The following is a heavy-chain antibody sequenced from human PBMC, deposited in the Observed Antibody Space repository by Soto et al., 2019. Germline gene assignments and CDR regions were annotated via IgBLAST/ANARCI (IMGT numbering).Heavy chain of an antibody. CDR3: AKDEAGVWSVAKGSSYAYYGMDV. V-gene: IGHV3-9*01. J-gene: IGHJ6*02. D-gene: IGHD3-3*01. CDR2: ISWNSETT. Sequence: EVQLVESGGGMVQPGRSLRLSCVASGFTFDDHAMHWVRRGPGRGLEWVSGISWNSETTGYADSVRGRFTISRDNAKKSLYLQMNSLRVEDTAFYYCAKDEAGVWSVAKGSSYAYYGMDVWGQGTTVIVS. CDR1: GFTFDDHA.